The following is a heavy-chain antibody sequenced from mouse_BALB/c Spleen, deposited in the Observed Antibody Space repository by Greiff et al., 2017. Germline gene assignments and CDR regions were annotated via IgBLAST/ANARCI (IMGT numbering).Heavy chain of an antibody. CDR3: ARGMVRYAMDY. V-gene: IGHV1S81*02. CDR2: INPSNGRT. J-gene: IGHJ4*01. Sequence: VQLQQPGAELVKPGASVKLSCKASGYTFTSYWMHWVKQRPGQGLEWIGEINPSNGRTNYNEKFKSKATLTVDKSSSTAYMQLSSLTSEDSAVYYCARGMVRYAMDYWGQGTSVTVSS. CDR1: GYTFTSYW. D-gene: IGHD2-3*01.